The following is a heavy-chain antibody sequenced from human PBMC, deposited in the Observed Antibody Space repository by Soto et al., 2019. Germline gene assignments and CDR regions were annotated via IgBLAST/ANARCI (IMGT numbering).Heavy chain of an antibody. CDR1: GGSFSGYY. J-gene: IGHJ4*02. CDR2: INHSGST. D-gene: IGHD2-15*01. CDR3: ARGEGGYCSGGSCYSHFDY. V-gene: IGHV4-34*01. Sequence: QVQLQQWGAGLLKPSETLSLTCAVYGGSFSGYYWSWIRQPPGKGLEWIGEINHSGSTNYNPSLKSRVTTSVDTSKNQFSLKLSSVTAADTAVYYCARGEGGYCSGGSCYSHFDYWGQGTLVTVSS.